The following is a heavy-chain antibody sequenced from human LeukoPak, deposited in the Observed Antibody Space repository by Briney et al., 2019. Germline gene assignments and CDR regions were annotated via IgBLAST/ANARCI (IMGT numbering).Heavy chain of an antibody. CDR1: GGSISSSSYY. J-gene: IGHJ4*02. V-gene: IGHV4-39*01. CDR2: IYYSGST. Sequence: SETLSLTCTVSGGSISSSSYYWGWIRQPPGKGLEWIGSIYYSGSTYYNPSLKSRVTISVDTSKNQFSLKLSSVTAADTAVYYCASTTTVTMVGGYYFDYWGQGTLVTVSS. D-gene: IGHD4-11*01. CDR3: ASTTTVTMVGGYYFDY.